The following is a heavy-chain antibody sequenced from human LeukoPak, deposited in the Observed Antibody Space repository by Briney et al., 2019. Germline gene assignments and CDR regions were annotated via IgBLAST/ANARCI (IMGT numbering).Heavy chain of an antibody. D-gene: IGHD5-12*01. Sequence: GGSLRLSRAASGFTFSSYSMNWVRQAPGKGLEWVSSISSSSSYIYYADSVKGRFTISRDNAKNSLYLQMNSLRAEDTAVYYCARDQDSGYDLGLDYWGQGTLVTVSS. CDR2: ISSSSSYI. CDR3: ARDQDSGYDLGLDY. J-gene: IGHJ4*02. CDR1: GFTFSSYS. V-gene: IGHV3-21*01.